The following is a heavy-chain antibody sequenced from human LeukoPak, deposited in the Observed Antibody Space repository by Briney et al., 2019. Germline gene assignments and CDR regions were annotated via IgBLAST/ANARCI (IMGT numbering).Heavy chain of an antibody. J-gene: IGHJ4*02. D-gene: IGHD5-18*01. CDR2: IKKDGSEK. CDR1: GFTFSHYG. CDR3: ARHLSGVTGYTYGRGIDY. Sequence: TGGSLRLSCAASGFTFSHYGMSWVRQAPGKGLEWVANIKKDGSEKYYVDSVKGRFTISRDSAKTSLYLQMISLRAEDTAVYYCARHLSGVTGYTYGRGIDYWGQGTLVTVSS. V-gene: IGHV3-7*01.